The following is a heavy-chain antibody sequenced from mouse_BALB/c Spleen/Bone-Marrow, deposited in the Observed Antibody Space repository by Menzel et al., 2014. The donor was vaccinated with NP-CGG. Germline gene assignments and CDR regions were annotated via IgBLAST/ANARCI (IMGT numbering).Heavy chain of an antibody. CDR2: IYPSDSYT. CDR1: GYTFTSYW. J-gene: IGHJ2*01. V-gene: IGHV1-69*02. Sequence: QVQLQQPGAELVRPGASVKLSCKASGYTFTSYWINWVKQRPGQGLEWIGNIYPSDSYTNYNQKFKDKATLTVDKSSSTAYMQLSSPTSEDSAVYCCTREGYYGSSYVDYWGQGTTLTVSS. CDR3: TREGYYGSSYVDY. D-gene: IGHD1-1*01.